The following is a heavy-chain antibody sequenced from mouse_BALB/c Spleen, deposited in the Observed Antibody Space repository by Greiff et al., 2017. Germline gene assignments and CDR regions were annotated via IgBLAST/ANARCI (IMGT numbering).Heavy chain of an antibody. V-gene: IGHV6-6*02. Sequence: EVKVVESGGGLVQPGGSMKLSCVASGFTFSSYWMSWVRQSPEKGLEWVAEIRLKSDNYATHYAESVKGKFTISRDDSKSRLYLQMNSLRAEDTGIYYCTGLAWFAYWGQGTLVTVSA. J-gene: IGHJ3*01. CDR2: IRLKSDNYAT. CDR3: TGLAWFAY. CDR1: GFTFSSYW.